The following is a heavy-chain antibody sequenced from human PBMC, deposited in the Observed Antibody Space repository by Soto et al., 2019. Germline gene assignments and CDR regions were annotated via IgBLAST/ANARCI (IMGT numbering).Heavy chain of an antibody. CDR3: ARLGRQYTAMAGGFDY. D-gene: IGHD5-18*01. CDR1: GGSISSSSYY. CDR2: IYYSGST. V-gene: IGHV4-39*01. Sequence: TSETLSLTCTVSGGSISSSSYYWGWIRQPPGKGMEWIGSIYYSGSTYYNPSLKNRVTISVDTSKNQFSLKLSSVTAADTVVYYCARLGRQYTAMAGGFDYWGQGTLVTVSS. J-gene: IGHJ4*02.